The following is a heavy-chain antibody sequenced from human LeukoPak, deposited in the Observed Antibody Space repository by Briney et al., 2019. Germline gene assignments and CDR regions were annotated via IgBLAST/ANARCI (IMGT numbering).Heavy chain of an antibody. CDR3: ARTVPWGGLGYFDY. J-gene: IGHJ4*02. Sequence: SETLSLTCTVSGGSISSYYWSWIRQPPGKGLEWIGYIYDSGSTYYNPSLKSRVTMSVDRSKNLFSLNLSSVTAADTAVYYCARTVPWGGLGYFDYWGLGTLVTVSS. CDR2: IYDSGST. V-gene: IGHV4-59*04. CDR1: GGSISSYY. D-gene: IGHD6-19*01.